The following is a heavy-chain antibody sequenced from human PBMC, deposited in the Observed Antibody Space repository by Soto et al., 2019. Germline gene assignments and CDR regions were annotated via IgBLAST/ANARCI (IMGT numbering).Heavy chain of an antibody. J-gene: IGHJ4*02. Sequence: QVQLQESGPGLVKPSETLSLTCALSGGSISSYFWSWIRQPPGKGLEWIGYVYYSGSTNYNPSLKSRVTISVDTSKNQFSLNLTSVTAADTAVYYCARDHNGYEYFDYWGQGTLVTVSS. CDR1: GGSISSYF. CDR2: VYYSGST. CDR3: ARDHNGYEYFDY. D-gene: IGHD5-12*01. V-gene: IGHV4-59*01.